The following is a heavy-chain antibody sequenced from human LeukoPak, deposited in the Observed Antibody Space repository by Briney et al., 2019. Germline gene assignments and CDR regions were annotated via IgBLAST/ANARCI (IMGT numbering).Heavy chain of an antibody. CDR2: ISSSSSYI. J-gene: IGHJ4*02. D-gene: IGHD2-15*01. Sequence: GGSLRLSCAASGFTFSTYSMNWVRQAPGKGLEWVSSISSSSSYIYYADSVKGRFTISRDNAKNSLYLQMNSLRAEDTAVYYCARYSGYCSGGSCLGYWGQGTLVTVSS. V-gene: IGHV3-21*01. CDR3: ARYSGYCSGGSCLGY. CDR1: GFTFSTYS.